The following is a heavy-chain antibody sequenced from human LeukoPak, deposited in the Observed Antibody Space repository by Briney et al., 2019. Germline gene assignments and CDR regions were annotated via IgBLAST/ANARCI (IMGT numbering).Heavy chain of an antibody. V-gene: IGHV4-34*01. CDR3: ARGGIAVAGYLDY. J-gene: IGHJ4*02. CDR2: INHSGST. Sequence: SETLSLTCAVYGGSFSGYYWSWIRQPPGKGLEWIGEINHSGSTNYIPSLKSRDTISVDTSKNQFSLKLSSVTAADTAVYYCARGGIAVAGYLDYWGQGTLVTVSS. CDR1: GGSFSGYY. D-gene: IGHD6-19*01.